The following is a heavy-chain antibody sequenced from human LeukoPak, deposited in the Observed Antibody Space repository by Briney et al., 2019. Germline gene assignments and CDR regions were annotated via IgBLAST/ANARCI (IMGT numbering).Heavy chain of an antibody. Sequence: SETLPLTCTVSGGSISTYYWSWIRQPPGKGLEWIGHIYNSGSTNYSPSLKSRVTISVDTSKNQFSLKLSSVTAADTAMYYCARFKRAGGWSYFDYWGLGTLVTVSS. CDR3: ARFKRAGGWSYFDY. CDR1: GGSISTYY. CDR2: IYNSGST. D-gene: IGHD6-19*01. V-gene: IGHV4-59*01. J-gene: IGHJ4*02.